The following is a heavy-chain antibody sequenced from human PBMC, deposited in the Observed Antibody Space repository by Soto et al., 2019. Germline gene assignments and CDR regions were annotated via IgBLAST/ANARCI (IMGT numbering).Heavy chain of an antibody. CDR1: GFTFSSYW. D-gene: IGHD1-26*01. CDR3: ARGSSGTYGDYYGMDV. Sequence: EVQLAESGGGLVQPGGSLRLSCAASGFTFSSYWMHWVRQAPGKGLVWVSRSNSDGSRTDYADSVKGRVTISRDNTKNTLDMEMNSLRADDTAVYYCARGSSGTYGDYYGMDVWGQGTTVTVSS. CDR2: SNSDGSRT. J-gene: IGHJ6*02. V-gene: IGHV3-74*02.